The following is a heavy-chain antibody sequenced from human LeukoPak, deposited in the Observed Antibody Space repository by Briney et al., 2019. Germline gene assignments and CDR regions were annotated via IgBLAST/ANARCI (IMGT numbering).Heavy chain of an antibody. D-gene: IGHD1-1*01. J-gene: IGHJ3*02. CDR3: ARDNSDFDEYAFDI. CDR1: GGSFSGYY. V-gene: IGHV4-34*01. CDR2: INHSGST. Sequence: SETLSLTCAVYGGSFSGYYWSWIRQPPGKGLEWIGEINHSGSTNYNPSLKSRVTISVDTSKNQFSLKLSSVTAADTAVYYCARDNSDFDEYAFDIWGQGTMVTVSS.